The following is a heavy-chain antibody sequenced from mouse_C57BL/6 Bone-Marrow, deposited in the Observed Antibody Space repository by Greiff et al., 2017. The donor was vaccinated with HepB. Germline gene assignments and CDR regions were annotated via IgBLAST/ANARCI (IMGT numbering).Heavy chain of an antibody. D-gene: IGHD1-1*01. CDR2: ISSGGDYI. CDR1: GFTFSSYA. CDR3: TRDTTVVAPFAY. J-gene: IGHJ3*01. Sequence: EVKLEESGEGLVKPGGSLKLSCAASGFTFSSYAMSWVRQTPEKRLEWVAYISSGGDYIYYADTVKGRFTISRDNARNTLYLQMSSLKSEDTAMYYCTRDTTVVAPFAYWGQGTLVTVSA. V-gene: IGHV5-9-1*02.